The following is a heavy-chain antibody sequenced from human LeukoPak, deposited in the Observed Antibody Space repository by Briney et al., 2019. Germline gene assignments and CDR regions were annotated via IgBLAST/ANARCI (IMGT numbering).Heavy chain of an antibody. J-gene: IGHJ5*02. CDR3: AHFVSSSWYPLPGWFDP. CDR2: IYWDDDK. D-gene: IGHD6-13*01. CDR1: GFSLSTSGVG. V-gene: IGHV2-5*02. Sequence: ESGPTLVNPTQTLTLTCTFSGFSLSTSGVGVGWIRQPPGKALEWLALIYWDDDKRYSPSLKSRLTITKDTSKNQVVLTMTNMDPVDTATYYCAHFVSSSWYPLPGWFDPWGQGTLVTVSS.